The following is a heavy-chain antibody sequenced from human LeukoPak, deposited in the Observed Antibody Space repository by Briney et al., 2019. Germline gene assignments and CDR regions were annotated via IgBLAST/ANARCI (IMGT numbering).Heavy chain of an antibody. J-gene: IGHJ4*02. CDR3: ARQISSGWYVFDY. V-gene: IGHV4-59*01. D-gene: IGHD6-19*01. CDR2: ICYSGST. CDR1: GGSISSYY. Sequence: PSETLSLTCTVSGGSISSYYWSWIRQPPGKGLEWIGYICYSGSTNYNPSLKSRVTISVDTSKNQFSLKLSSVTAADTAVYYCARQISSGWYVFDYWGQGTLVTVSS.